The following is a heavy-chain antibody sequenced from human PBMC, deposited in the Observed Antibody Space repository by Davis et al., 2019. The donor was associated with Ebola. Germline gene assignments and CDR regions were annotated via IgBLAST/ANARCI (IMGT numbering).Heavy chain of an antibody. D-gene: IGHD3-22*01. CDR1: GFTFSSYG. J-gene: IGHJ3*02. Sequence: LRLSCAASGFTFSSYGMHWIRQPPGKGLEWIGYIYYSGSTNYNPSLKSRVTISVDTSKNQFSLKLSSVTAADTAVYYCAREAYYYDSSGYNKGAFDIWGQGTMVTVSS. V-gene: IGHV4-59*01. CDR3: AREAYYYDSSGYNKGAFDI. CDR2: IYYSGST.